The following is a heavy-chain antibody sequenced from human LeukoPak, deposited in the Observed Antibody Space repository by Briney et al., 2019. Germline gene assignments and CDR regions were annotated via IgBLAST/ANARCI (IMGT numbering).Heavy chain of an antibody. J-gene: IGHJ4*02. CDR2: IWYDGSNK. V-gene: IGHV3-33*01. CDR3: ARDPWIQLSPEPGCFHY. D-gene: IGHD5-18*01. Sequence: GGSLRLSCAASGFTFSSYGMHWVPRAPGKGLEWVAVIWYDGSNKYYVDCVKARYTISRDNSKNTLYQQMISLRAEDTAVYYCARDPWIQLSPEPGCFHYWGQGTLVTVSS. CDR1: GFTFSSYG.